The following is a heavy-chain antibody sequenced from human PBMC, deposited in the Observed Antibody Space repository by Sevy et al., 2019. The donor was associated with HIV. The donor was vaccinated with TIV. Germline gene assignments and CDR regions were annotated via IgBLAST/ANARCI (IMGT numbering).Heavy chain of an antibody. J-gene: IGHJ5*02. D-gene: IGHD3-22*01. CDR1: GGSISSHY. Sequence: SETLSLTCTVSGGSISSHYWSWIRQPPGKGLEWIGYVYYTGSTNYNPSLRSRVRISVDTSKNQFPLKLSSVTTADTAVYYCAREYYDSSGYLHWLDPRGQGTLVTVSS. V-gene: IGHV4-59*11. CDR2: VYYTGST. CDR3: AREYYDSSGYLHWLDP.